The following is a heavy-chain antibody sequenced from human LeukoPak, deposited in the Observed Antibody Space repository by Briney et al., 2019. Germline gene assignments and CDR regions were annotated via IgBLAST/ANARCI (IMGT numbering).Heavy chain of an antibody. D-gene: IGHD2-15*01. CDR1: GGSISSYC. CDR2: IYYSGST. V-gene: IGHV4-59*01. Sequence: SETLSLTCTVSGGSISSYCWSWIRQPPGKGLEWIGYIYYSGSTNYNPSLKSRVTISVDTSKNQFSLKLSSVTAADTAVYYCARESCSGGSCLLDYWGQGTLVTVSS. J-gene: IGHJ4*02. CDR3: ARESCSGGSCLLDY.